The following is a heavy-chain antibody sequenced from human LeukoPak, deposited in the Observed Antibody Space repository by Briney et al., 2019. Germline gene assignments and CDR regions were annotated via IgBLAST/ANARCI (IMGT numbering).Heavy chain of an antibody. J-gene: IGHJ4*02. D-gene: IGHD6-19*01. V-gene: IGHV3-7*04. CDR3: GGGSGWSHEF. CDR2: IKQDGSEK. Sequence: GGSLRLSCAASEISFSDYWMSWVRQAPGKGLGWVANIKQDGSEKFYVDSVKGRFTISRDIAKNSLYLQMNSLRVEDTAVYYCGGGSGWSHEFWGQGALVTVSS. CDR1: EISFSDYW.